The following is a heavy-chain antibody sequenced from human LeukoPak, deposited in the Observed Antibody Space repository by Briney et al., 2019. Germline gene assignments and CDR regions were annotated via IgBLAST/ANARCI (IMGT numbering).Heavy chain of an antibody. CDR3: AKERVVPAAWYSSSWPHDAFDI. J-gene: IGHJ3*02. CDR2: IIPIFGTE. Sequence: SVKVSCKASGGTFSSYAISWVRQAPGQGLEWMGGIIPIFGTENYAQKFQGRVTITADESTSTAYMELSSLRSEDTVLYYWAKERVVPAAWYSSSWPHDAFDIWGEGTMVTVSS. CDR1: GGTFSSYA. D-gene: IGHD6-13*01. V-gene: IGHV1-69*13.